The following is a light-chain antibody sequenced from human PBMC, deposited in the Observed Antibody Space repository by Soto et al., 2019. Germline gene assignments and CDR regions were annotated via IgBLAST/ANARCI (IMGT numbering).Light chain of an antibody. CDR3: QQSYSTPHT. CDR1: QSISXY. CDR2: AVS. J-gene: IGKJ1*01. Sequence: DIQMTQSPSSLSASVGDRVTITCRASQSISXYLNWYQQKPGKAPKLLIYAVSSLQSGXXXXXXXXXXXXXXXXTITSLQPEDFATYYCQQSYSTPHTFGQGTKVEIK. V-gene: IGKV1-39*01.